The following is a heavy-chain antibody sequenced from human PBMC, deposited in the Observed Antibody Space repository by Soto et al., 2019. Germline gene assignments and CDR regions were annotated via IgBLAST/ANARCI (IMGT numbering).Heavy chain of an antibody. CDR1: GYSIRRGYF. J-gene: IGHJ6*02. Sequence: SETLSLTCAVSGYSIRRGYFWGWIRQPPGKGLEWIGSMYHSGITYYNLSLKSRVTISVDTSKNQLSLKLSSATAADTAVYYCARSMYSTSAQLYYGMDVWGQGTTVTVSS. D-gene: IGHD6-6*01. CDR3: ARSMYSTSAQLYYGMDV. CDR2: MYHSGIT. V-gene: IGHV4-38-2*01.